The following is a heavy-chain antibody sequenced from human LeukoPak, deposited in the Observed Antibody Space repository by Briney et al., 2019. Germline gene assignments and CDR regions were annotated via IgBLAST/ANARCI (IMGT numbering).Heavy chain of an antibody. J-gene: IGHJ4*02. CDR2: TYYRSKWYN. V-gene: IGHV6-1*01. D-gene: IGHD5-24*01. Sequence: SQTLSLTCAISGDSVSSNSAAWNWIRQSPSRGLEWLGRTYYRSKWYNDYAVSVKSRITVNPDTSKNQFSLPLNSVTPEDTAVYSCARDHGYKPLYYFDYWGQGTLVTVSS. CDR1: GDSVSSNSAA. CDR3: ARDHGYKPLYYFDY.